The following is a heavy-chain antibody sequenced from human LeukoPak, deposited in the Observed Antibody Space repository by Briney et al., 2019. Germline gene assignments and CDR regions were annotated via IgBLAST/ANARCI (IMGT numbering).Heavy chain of an antibody. J-gene: IGHJ4*02. D-gene: IGHD6-6*01. CDR1: GYTLTELS. V-gene: IGHV1-24*01. CDR2: FDPEDGET. Sequence: ASVKVSCKVSGYTLTELSMHWVRQAPGKGLEWMGGFDPEDGETIYAQKFQGRVTMTEDTSTDTAYMELSSLRSEDTAVYYCATGLDGSIAALSYYFDYWGQGTLVTVSS. CDR3: ATGLDGSIAALSYYFDY.